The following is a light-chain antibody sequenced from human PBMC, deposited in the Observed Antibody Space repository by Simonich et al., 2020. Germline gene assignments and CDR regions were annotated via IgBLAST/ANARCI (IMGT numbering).Light chain of an antibody. J-gene: IGLJ3*02. Sequence: QSALTQPASVSGSPGQSITISCTGTSSDVGGYNYVSWYQQHPGKAPKHMIYDVSNRPSGVSNRCSGSKSGNTASLTISGLQAEDEADYYCSSYTSSSTNWVFGGGTKLTVL. CDR3: SSYTSSSTNWV. CDR1: SSDVGGYNY. V-gene: IGLV2-14*03. CDR2: DVS.